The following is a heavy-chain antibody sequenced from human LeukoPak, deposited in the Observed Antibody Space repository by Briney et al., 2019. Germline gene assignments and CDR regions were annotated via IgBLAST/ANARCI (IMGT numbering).Heavy chain of an antibody. Sequence: SVKVSCKVSGYTLTELSMHWVRQAPGQGLEWMGGIIPIFGTANYAQKFQGRVTITADESTSTAYMELSSLRSEDTAVYYCARAEDCSSTSCYKYSFGAFDIWGQGTMVTVSS. V-gene: IGHV1-69*13. CDR1: GYTLTELS. J-gene: IGHJ3*02. CDR2: IIPIFGTA. CDR3: ARAEDCSSTSCYKYSFGAFDI. D-gene: IGHD2-2*02.